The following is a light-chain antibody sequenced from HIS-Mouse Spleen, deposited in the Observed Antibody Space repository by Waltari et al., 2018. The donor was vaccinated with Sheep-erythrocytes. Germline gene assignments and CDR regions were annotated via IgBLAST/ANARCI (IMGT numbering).Light chain of an antibody. Sequence: QSVLTQPPSVSEAPRQRVTISCSGSSSNIGNNAVNLYQQLPGKAPKLLIYYDDLLPSGVSDRFSGSKSGTSASLAISGLQSEDEADYYCAAWDDRLNGPVFGGGTKLTVL. CDR1: SSNIGNNA. J-gene: IGLJ2*01. V-gene: IGLV1-36*01. CDR2: YDD. CDR3: AAWDDRLNGPV.